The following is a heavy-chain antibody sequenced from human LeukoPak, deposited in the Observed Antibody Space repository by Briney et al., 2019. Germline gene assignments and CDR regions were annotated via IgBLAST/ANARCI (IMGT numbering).Heavy chain of an antibody. J-gene: IGHJ5*02. CDR2: ISGSGGST. Sequence: PGGSLRLSCAASGFTFSSYAMSWVRQAPGKGLGWVSAISGSGGSTYYADSVKGRFTISRDNSKNTLYLQMNSLRAEDTAVYYCAKDGPIVVVVAATRDRWFDPWGQGTLVTVSS. V-gene: IGHV3-23*01. D-gene: IGHD2-15*01. CDR1: GFTFSSYA. CDR3: AKDGPIVVVVAATRDRWFDP.